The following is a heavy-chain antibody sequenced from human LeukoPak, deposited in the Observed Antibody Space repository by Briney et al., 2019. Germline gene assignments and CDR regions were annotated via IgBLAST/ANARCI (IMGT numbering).Heavy chain of an antibody. CDR1: GFIFTSYG. D-gene: IGHD5-12*01. CDR3: AKDRGLMSVLLDY. Sequence: GGSLRLSCEASGFIFTSYGMHWVRQAPGKGLEWVAAISYDGTYKYYADSMKGRFTISRDNSKNTLYLEVNSLRAEDTALYYCAKDRGLMSVLLDYWGQGTLVTVSS. CDR2: ISYDGTYK. J-gene: IGHJ4*02. V-gene: IGHV3-30*18.